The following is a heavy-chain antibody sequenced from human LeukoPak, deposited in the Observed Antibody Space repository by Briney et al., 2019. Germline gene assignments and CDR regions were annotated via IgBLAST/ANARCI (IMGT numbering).Heavy chain of an antibody. CDR2: INSDGSSI. V-gene: IGHV3-74*03. D-gene: IGHD3/OR15-3a*01. CDR3: ARDKDGLRSYYYMDV. J-gene: IGHJ6*03. Sequence: PTGGSLRLSCAASGFTFSNYWMHWVRQAPGKGLVWVSRINSDGSSITYADSVKGRFTISRDNAKNTLYLQMNSLRAEDTAVYHCARDKDGLRSYYYMDVWGNGTTVTISS. CDR1: GFTFSNYW.